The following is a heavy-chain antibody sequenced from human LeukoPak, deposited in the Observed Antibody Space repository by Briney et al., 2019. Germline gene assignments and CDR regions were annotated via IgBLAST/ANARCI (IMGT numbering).Heavy chain of an antibody. CDR1: GGSISSSSYY. J-gene: IGHJ6*03. V-gene: IGHV4-39*07. CDR2: IYYSGST. D-gene: IGHD3-9*01. Sequence: SETLSLTCTVSGGSISSSSYYWGWIRQPPGKGLEWIGSIYYSGSTYYNPSLNSRVTISVDTSKNQFSLKLSSLTAADTAVYNCARSGRIRYSTVPRYYHYLDVWGKGTTVTVSS. CDR3: ARSGRIRYSTVPRYYHYLDV.